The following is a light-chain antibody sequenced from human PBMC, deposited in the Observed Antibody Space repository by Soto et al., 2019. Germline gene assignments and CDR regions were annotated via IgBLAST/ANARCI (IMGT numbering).Light chain of an antibody. CDR3: QQYNDWRT. CDR2: ATS. Sequence: TQSPATLSVSPGARVTLSCRASQSVISHLAWYQQKPGQAPRLLIYATSTRATGIPARFSGSGSGTEFTLTISSLQSEDFAVYYCQQYNDWRTFGQGTKVDIK. J-gene: IGKJ1*01. V-gene: IGKV3-15*01. CDR1: QSVISH.